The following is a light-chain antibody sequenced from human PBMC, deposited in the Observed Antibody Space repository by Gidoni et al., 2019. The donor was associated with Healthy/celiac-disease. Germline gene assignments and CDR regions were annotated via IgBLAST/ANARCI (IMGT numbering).Light chain of an antibody. CDR1: SSNIGAGYD. J-gene: IGLJ3*02. CDR2: GNS. V-gene: IGLV1-40*01. CDR3: QSYDSSLSGQGV. Sequence: QSVLTQPPSVSGAPGQRVTISCTGSSSNIGAGYDVHWYQQLPGTAPKLLIYGNSNRPSGVPDRFSGSKAGTSASLAITGLQAEDEADYYCQSYDSSLSGQGVFGGGTKLXVX.